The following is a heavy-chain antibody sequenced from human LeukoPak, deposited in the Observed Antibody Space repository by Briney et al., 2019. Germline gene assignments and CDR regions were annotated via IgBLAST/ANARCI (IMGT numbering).Heavy chain of an antibody. D-gene: IGHD3-10*01. V-gene: IGHV3-23*01. J-gene: IGHJ4*02. CDR3: AKDGETYYYGSGNYFDY. Sequence: PGGSLRLSCAASRFTFRTYAMSWVRQAPGKGLEWVSGISGGGVTTYYADSVKGRFTISRDNSKNTLYLQMNSLRAEDTAVYYCAKDGETYYYGSGNYFDYWGQGTLVTVSS. CDR2: ISGGGVTT. CDR1: RFTFRTYA.